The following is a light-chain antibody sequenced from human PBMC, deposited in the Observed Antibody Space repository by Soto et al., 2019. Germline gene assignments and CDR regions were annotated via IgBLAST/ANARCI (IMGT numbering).Light chain of an antibody. CDR2: DVS. CDR3: CSYAGSFYV. Sequence: QSVLTQPASVSGSPGQSITISCTGTSSDVGGYNYVSWYQQHPGKAPKLMIYDVSERPSGVPDRFSGPKSGNTASLTISGLQAEDEADYYCCSYAGSFYVFGTGTKVTVL. V-gene: IGLV2-11*01. J-gene: IGLJ1*01. CDR1: SSDVGGYNY.